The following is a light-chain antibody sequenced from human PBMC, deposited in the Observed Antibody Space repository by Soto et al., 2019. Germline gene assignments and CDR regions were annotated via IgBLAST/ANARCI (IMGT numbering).Light chain of an antibody. CDR1: SGHSSYA. Sequence: QLVLTQSPSASASLGASVKLTCTLSSGHSSYAIAWHQQQPEKGPRYLMKLNSDGSHSKGDGIPDRFSGSSSGAERYLTISSLQSEDEADYYCQTWGTGPQVFDGGTKLTVL. V-gene: IGLV4-69*01. J-gene: IGLJ3*02. CDR2: LNSDGSH. CDR3: QTWGTGPQV.